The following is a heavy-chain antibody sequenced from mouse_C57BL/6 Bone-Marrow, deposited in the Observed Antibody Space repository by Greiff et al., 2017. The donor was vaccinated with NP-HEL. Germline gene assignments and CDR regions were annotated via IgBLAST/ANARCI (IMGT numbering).Heavy chain of an antibody. J-gene: IGHJ1*03. CDR2: IDPEDGDT. CDR3: TTEGAYPGYFDV. D-gene: IGHD3-1*01. Sequence: VQLKESGAELVRPGASVKLSCTASGFNINDYYMHWVKQRPEQGLEWIGRIDPEDGDTEYAPKFQGKATMTAATSSNTAYLQSSSLTSEDTAVYYCTTEGAYPGYFDVWGTGTTVTVSS. V-gene: IGHV14-1*01. CDR1: GFNINDYY.